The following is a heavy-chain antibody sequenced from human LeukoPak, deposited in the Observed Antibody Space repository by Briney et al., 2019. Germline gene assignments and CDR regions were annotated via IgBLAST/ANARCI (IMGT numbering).Heavy chain of an antibody. D-gene: IGHD1-26*01. CDR1: GGSISSYY. CDR3: ARDPSPFYSGSYLGFDP. Sequence: SETLSLTCTVSGGSISSYYWSWVRQPPGKGLEWIGFVYYTGSTNYSPSLKSRVTISVDTSKNQFSLKLSSVTAADTAVYYCARDPSPFYSGSYLGFDPWGQGTLVTVSS. V-gene: IGHV4-59*01. CDR2: VYYTGST. J-gene: IGHJ5*02.